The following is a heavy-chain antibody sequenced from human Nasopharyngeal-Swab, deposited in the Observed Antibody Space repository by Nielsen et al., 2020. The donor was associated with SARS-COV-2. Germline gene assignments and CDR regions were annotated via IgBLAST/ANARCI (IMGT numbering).Heavy chain of an antibody. J-gene: IGHJ4*02. D-gene: IGHD3-22*01. V-gene: IGHV3-74*01. CDR2: VSTDGTTT. Sequence: VRQAPGKGLVRVSAVSTDGTTTYYAGSERGRFTISRDNAKSTLYMQVSSLTAEDTGVYYCARGPTSYDNSGFLRHWGQGIRVTVSS. CDR3: ARGPTSYDNSGFLRH.